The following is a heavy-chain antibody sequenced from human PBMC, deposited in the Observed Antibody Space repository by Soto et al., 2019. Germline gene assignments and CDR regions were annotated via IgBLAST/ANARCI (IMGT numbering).Heavy chain of an antibody. CDR3: AREGYCSSTSCYHFDY. CDR1: GGSISSGDYY. D-gene: IGHD2-2*01. CDR2: IYYSGST. Sequence: SETLSLTCTVSGGSISSGDYYWSWIRRPPGKGLEWIGYIYYSGSTYYNPSLKSRVTISVDTSKNQFSLKLSSVTAADTAVYYCAREGYCSSTSCYHFDYWGQGTLVTVSS. J-gene: IGHJ4*02. V-gene: IGHV4-30-4*01.